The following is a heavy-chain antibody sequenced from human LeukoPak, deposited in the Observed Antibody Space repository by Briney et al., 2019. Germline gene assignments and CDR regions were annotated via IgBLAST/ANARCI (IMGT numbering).Heavy chain of an antibody. V-gene: IGHV3-30*18. CDR1: GFTFSSYG. J-gene: IGHJ4*02. CDR3: AKEALIVVVIATSHFDY. CDR2: ISYDGSNK. D-gene: IGHD2-21*01. Sequence: PGRSLRLSCAASGFTFSSYGMHWVRQAPGKGLEWVAVISYDGSNKYYADSVKGRFTISRDNSKNTLYLQMNSLRAEDTAVYYCAKEALIVVVIATSHFDYWGQGTLVTVSS.